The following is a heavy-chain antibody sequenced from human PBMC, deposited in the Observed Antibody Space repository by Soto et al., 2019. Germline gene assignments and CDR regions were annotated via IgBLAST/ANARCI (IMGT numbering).Heavy chain of an antibody. V-gene: IGHV5-51*01. CDR2: IYPFYSDT. J-gene: IGHJ4*02. CDR1: GYSFTSYW. D-gene: IGHD5-12*01. CDR3: ARLIRDGYDSRYYFDY. Sequence: GESLKISCKGSGYSFTSYWIFWVRQMPVNGLEFMGIIYPFYSDTRYSPSFQGHVTISSYNSISTSYLQLSSLKASDTAMYYCARLIRDGYDSRYYFDYWGQGTLVTVST.